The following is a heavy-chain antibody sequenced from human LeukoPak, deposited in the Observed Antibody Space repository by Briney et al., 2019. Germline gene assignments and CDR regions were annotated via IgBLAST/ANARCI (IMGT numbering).Heavy chain of an antibody. CDR3: ARVAYSGYDSRGAFDI. CDR1: GGSISTYY. V-gene: IGHV4-59*01. Sequence: SETLSLTCTLSGGSISTYYWTWIRQPPGKGLESIGYVFYTGSTNYNPSLKSRVTISVDTSKNQFSLKLNSVTAADTAMYYCARVAYSGYDSRGAFDIWGQGTMVTVSS. CDR2: VFYTGST. D-gene: IGHD5-12*01. J-gene: IGHJ3*02.